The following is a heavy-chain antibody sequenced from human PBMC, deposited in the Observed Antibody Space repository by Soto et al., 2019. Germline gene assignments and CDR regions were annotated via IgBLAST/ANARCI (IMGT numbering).Heavy chain of an antibody. Sequence: ASVKVSCKASGYTFTSYYMHWVRQAPGQGLEWMGIINPSGGSTSYAQKFQGRVTMTRDTSTSTVYMELSSLRSEDTAVYYCARSIAAAGSASIFDYYYYGMDVWGQGXTVTVYS. J-gene: IGHJ6*02. D-gene: IGHD6-13*01. CDR1: GYTFTSYY. CDR2: INPSGGST. V-gene: IGHV1-46*01. CDR3: ARSIAAAGSASIFDYYYYGMDV.